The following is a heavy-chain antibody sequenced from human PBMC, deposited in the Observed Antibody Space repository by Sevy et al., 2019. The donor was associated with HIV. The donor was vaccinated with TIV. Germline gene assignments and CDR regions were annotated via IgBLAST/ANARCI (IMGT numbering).Heavy chain of an antibody. CDR3: EKDAWVNSGPVSFLDN. Sequence: GGSLRLSCAASGFSLSSYGMHWVRQAPGKGLECVAITSYDGSNEYYLESVKGRFTSSRDKYKNTVHLQMNSLSVEDTAVSYCEKDAWVNSGPVSFLDNWGQGTVVTVSS. D-gene: IGHD3-10*01. CDR2: TSYDGSNE. CDR1: GFSLSSYG. J-gene: IGHJ4*02. V-gene: IGHV3-30*18.